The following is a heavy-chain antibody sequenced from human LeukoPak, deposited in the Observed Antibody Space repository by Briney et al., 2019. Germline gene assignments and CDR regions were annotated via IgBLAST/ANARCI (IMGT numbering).Heavy chain of an antibody. CDR2: INHSGST. CDR3: ARDAIHSPADY. V-gene: IGHV4-34*01. CDR1: GGSFSGYY. D-gene: IGHD5-18*01. Sequence: PSETLSLTCAVYGGSFSGYYWSWIRQPPGKGLEWIGEINHSGSTNYNPSLKSRVTISVDTSKNQFSLKLSSVTAADTAVYYCARDAIHSPADYWGQGTLVTVSS. J-gene: IGHJ4*02.